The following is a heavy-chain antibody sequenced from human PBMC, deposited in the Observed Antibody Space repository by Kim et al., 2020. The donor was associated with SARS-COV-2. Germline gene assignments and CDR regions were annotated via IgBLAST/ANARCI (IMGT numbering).Heavy chain of an antibody. CDR1: GGSFSGYY. Sequence: SETLSLTCAVYGGSFSGYYWSWIRQPPGKGLEWIGEINHSGSTNYNPSLKSRVTISVDTSKNQFSLKLSSVTAADTAVYYCARATGRFHYYFDYWGQGTLVTVSS. V-gene: IGHV4-34*01. D-gene: IGHD1-1*01. CDR2: INHSGST. CDR3: ARATGRFHYYFDY. J-gene: IGHJ4*02.